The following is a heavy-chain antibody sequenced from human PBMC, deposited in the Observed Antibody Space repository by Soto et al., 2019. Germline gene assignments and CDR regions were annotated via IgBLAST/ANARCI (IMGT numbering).Heavy chain of an antibody. CDR1: GGTFSSYA. V-gene: IGHV1-69*13. CDR2: IIPIFGTA. J-gene: IGHJ3*02. Sequence: ASVKVSRKASGGTFSSYAISWVRQAPGQGLEWMGGIIPIFGTANYAQKFQGRVTITADESTSTAYMELSSLRSEDTAVYYCARITYWNYALDAFDIWGQGTMVIVSS. CDR3: ARITYWNYALDAFDI. D-gene: IGHD1-7*01.